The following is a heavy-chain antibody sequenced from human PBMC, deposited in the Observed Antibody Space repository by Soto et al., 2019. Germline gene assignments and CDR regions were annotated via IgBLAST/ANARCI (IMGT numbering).Heavy chain of an antibody. CDR1: GGSISSSSYY. Sequence: PSETLSLTCTVSGGSISSSSYYWGWIRQPPGKGLEWLGSIYYSGSTYYNPSVKIRVTISVDTSKNQFSLKLSSVTAADMAVYYCARDIGYCSGGSCPGDWFDPWGQGTLLTVSS. V-gene: IGHV4-39*07. CDR3: ARDIGYCSGGSCPGDWFDP. CDR2: IYYSGST. J-gene: IGHJ5*02. D-gene: IGHD2-15*01.